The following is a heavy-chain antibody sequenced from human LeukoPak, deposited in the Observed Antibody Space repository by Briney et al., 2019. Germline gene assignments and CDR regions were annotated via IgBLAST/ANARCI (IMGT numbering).Heavy chain of an antibody. CDR2: IYYSGST. CDR1: GGSTSSYY. D-gene: IGHD3-22*01. J-gene: IGHJ6*03. V-gene: IGHV4-59*01. CDR3: ARSSEGRYYYDSSGFSYYYYYMDV. Sequence: SETLSLTCTVSGGSTSSYYWSWIRQPPGKGLEWIGYIYYSGSTYYNPSLRSRVTISVDTSKNQFSLKLSSVTAADTAVYYCARSSEGRYYYDSSGFSYYYYYMDVWGKGTTVTISS.